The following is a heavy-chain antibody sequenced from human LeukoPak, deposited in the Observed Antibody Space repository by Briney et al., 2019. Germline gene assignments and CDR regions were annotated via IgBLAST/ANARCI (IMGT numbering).Heavy chain of an antibody. CDR1: GISLSNYA. J-gene: IGHJ4*02. CDR3: ARDLVPTTVTTLDY. CDR2: ISYDGSNK. Sequence: PGGSLRLSCVVSGISLSNYAMTWVRQAPGKGLEWVAVISYDGSNKYYADSVKGRFTISRDNSKNTLYLQMNSLRAEDTAVYYCARDLVPTTVTTLDYWGQGTLVTVSS. D-gene: IGHD4-17*01. V-gene: IGHV3-30*04.